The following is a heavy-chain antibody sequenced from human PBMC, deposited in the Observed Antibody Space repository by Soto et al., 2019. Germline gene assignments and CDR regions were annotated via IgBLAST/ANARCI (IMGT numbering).Heavy chain of an antibody. J-gene: IGHJ5*02. CDR1: GYSFSSYW. CDR2: IYPGDSDT. V-gene: IGHV5-51*01. Sequence: GESLKISCKGSGYSFSSYWIGWVRQMPGKGLEWMGIIYPGDSDTRYSPSFQGQVTISADKSISTAYLQWSSLKASDTAMYYCAIGLGVYYDFWSGYYTGNWFDPWGQGTLVTVSS. D-gene: IGHD3-3*01. CDR3: AIGLGVYYDFWSGYYTGNWFDP.